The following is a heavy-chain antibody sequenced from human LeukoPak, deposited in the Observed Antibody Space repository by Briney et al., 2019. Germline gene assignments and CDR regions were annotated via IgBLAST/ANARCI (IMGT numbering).Heavy chain of an antibody. CDR3: ARDFDHFYMDV. CDR1: GYTLTSYG. Sequence: GASVTVSCMASGYTLTSYGISWVRPAAGQGLEWMGWISAYNGNTNYAQKLQGRVTMTTDTSTSTAYMELRSLRSDDTAVYYCARDFDHFYMDVWGKGTTVTVSS. V-gene: IGHV1-18*01. J-gene: IGHJ6*03. CDR2: ISAYNGNT.